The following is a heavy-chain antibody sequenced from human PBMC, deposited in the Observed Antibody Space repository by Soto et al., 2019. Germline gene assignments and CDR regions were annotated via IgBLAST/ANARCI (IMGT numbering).Heavy chain of an antibody. D-gene: IGHD6-19*01. CDR1: GFTFSSYA. J-gene: IGHJ4*02. CDR3: ARDLAAVAGPGGMGGFDY. CDR2: ISYDGSNK. Sequence: GGSLRLSCAASGFTFSSYAMHWVRQAPGKGLEWVAVISYDGSNKYYADSVKGRFTISRDNSKNTLYLQMNSLRAEDTAVYYCARDLAAVAGPGGMGGFDYWGQGTLVTVSS. V-gene: IGHV3-30-3*01.